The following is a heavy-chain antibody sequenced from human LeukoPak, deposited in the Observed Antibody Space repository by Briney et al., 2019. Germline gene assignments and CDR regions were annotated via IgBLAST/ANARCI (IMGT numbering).Heavy chain of an antibody. CDR2: INPSGGST. CDR1: GYTFTSYY. J-gene: IGHJ4*02. D-gene: IGHD6-19*01. V-gene: IGHV1-46*01. Sequence: ASVKVSCKASGYTFTSYYMHWVRQAPGQGLEWMGIINPSGGSTSYTQKFQGRVTMTRDTSTSTVYTELSSLRSEDTAVYYCARDPSVAGKRSGYFDYWGQGTLVTVSS. CDR3: ARDPSVAGKRSGYFDY.